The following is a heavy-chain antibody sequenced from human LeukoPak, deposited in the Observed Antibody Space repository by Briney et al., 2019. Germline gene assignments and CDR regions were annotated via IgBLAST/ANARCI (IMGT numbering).Heavy chain of an antibody. J-gene: IGHJ3*02. CDR1: GGSISNYY. CDR3: ARAGRWEGRPHAFDI. D-gene: IGHD1-26*01. V-gene: IGHV4-59*01. Sequence: SETLSLTCTVSGGSISNYYWNFIRQPPGKGLEWIGYIYYSGITNYNPSLKSRVTISVDTSKNQFSLKLSSVTAADTAVYYCARAGRWEGRPHAFDIWGQGTMVAVSS. CDR2: IYYSGIT.